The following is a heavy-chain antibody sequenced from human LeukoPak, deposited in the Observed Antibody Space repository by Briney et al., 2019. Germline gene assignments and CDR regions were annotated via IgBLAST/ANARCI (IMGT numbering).Heavy chain of an antibody. CDR1: GFTFSSYS. V-gene: IGHV3-21*01. J-gene: IGHJ6*02. Sequence: GGSLRLSCAASGFTFSSYSMNWVRQAPGKGLEWVSSISSSSSYIYYADSVKGRFTISRDNAKNSLYLQMNSLRAEDTAVYYCARDCSSTSCYYYYGMDVWGQRTTVTVSS. CDR3: ARDCSSTSCYYYYGMDV. CDR2: ISSSSSYI. D-gene: IGHD2-2*01.